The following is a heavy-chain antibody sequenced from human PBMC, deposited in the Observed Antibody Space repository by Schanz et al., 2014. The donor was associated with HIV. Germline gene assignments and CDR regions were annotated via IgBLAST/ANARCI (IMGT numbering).Heavy chain of an antibody. CDR2: INHSGSS. CDR1: GGSFSGYF. CDR3: ARVPPPSYGLDV. J-gene: IGHJ6*02. Sequence: VQLKQWGAGLLKPSETLSLTCAVYGGSFSGYFWNWIRQSPGKGLEWIGEINHSGSSNYNPSLKGRVTISVDTSKKQFSLRLTSVTAADTAVYYCARVPPPSYGLDVWGQGTSVTVSS. V-gene: IGHV4-34*01.